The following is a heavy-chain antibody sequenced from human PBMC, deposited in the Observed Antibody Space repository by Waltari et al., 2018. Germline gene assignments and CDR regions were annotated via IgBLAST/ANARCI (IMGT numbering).Heavy chain of an antibody. CDR2: VDYMGST. CDR1: GGVLSSYS. J-gene: IGHJ5*01. Sequence: QVQLQESGPGLVKPSETLSRPCTVPGGVLSSYSWTWIRESPGKGLAWLGYVDYMGSTNYNPYLKSRVTISLNTSKNQFSLILNAVTAADTAIYYCARRMGYRSSWYGWTFDSWGQGTPVTVSS. D-gene: IGHD6-13*01. CDR3: ARRMGYRSSWYGWTFDS. V-gene: IGHV4-59*01.